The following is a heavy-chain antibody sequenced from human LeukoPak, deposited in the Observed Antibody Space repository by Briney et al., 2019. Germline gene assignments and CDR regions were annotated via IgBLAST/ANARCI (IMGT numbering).Heavy chain of an antibody. CDR2: IVVGSGNT. Sequence: SVKVSCKASGFTFTSSAMQWVRQARGQRLEWIGWIVVGSGNTNYAQKFQERVTITRDMSTSTAYMELSSLRSEDTAVYYCAAVDTAMALPPAYYMDVWGKGTTVTVSS. CDR3: AAVDTAMALPPAYYMDV. J-gene: IGHJ6*03. D-gene: IGHD5-18*01. V-gene: IGHV1-58*02. CDR1: GFTFTSSA.